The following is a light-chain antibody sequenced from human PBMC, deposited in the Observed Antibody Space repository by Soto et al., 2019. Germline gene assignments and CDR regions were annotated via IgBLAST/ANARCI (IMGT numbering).Light chain of an antibody. V-gene: IGKV1-39*01. CDR2: GAS. Sequence: DIHMTQSPSSLSASVGDTVTITCRASQNIDMYLNWYQQKPGKAPRVLISGASNLQSGVPSRFSGSGSGTDFTLTISSLQSEDFARYFCQHTFNSPPWTFGQGTKVEVK. J-gene: IGKJ1*01. CDR1: QNIDMY. CDR3: QHTFNSPPWT.